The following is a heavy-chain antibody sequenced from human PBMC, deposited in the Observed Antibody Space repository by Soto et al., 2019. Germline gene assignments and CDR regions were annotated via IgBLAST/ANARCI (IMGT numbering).Heavy chain of an antibody. Sequence: GGSLRLSCAASGFTFSSYWMHWVRQAPGKVLVWVSRINSDGSSTSYADSVKGRFTISRDNAKNTLYLQINSLRAEDTAVYYCARVSSWDHGDTDAFDIWGQGTMVTVSS. CDR1: GFTFSSYW. V-gene: IGHV3-74*01. CDR3: ARVSSWDHGDTDAFDI. D-gene: IGHD5-18*01. CDR2: INSDGSST. J-gene: IGHJ3*02.